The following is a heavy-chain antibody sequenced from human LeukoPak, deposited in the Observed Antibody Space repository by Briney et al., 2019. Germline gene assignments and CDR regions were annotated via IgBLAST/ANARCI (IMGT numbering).Heavy chain of an antibody. Sequence: GGSLRLSCAASGFTSSSYGMHWVRQPPGKGLEWVAVISYDGSNKYYADSVKGRFTISRDNSKNTLYLQMNSLRAEDTAVYYCAKDPAFWSGYYDYWGQGTLVTVSS. V-gene: IGHV3-30*18. CDR1: GFTSSSYG. CDR3: AKDPAFWSGYYDY. CDR2: ISYDGSNK. J-gene: IGHJ4*02. D-gene: IGHD3-3*01.